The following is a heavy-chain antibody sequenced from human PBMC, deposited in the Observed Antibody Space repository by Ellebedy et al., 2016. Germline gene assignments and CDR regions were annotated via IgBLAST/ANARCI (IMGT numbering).Heavy chain of an antibody. D-gene: IGHD3-22*01. CDR1: GFTFSSYA. V-gene: IGHV3-23*01. J-gene: IGHJ4*02. Sequence: GGSLRLXXAASGFTFSSYAMSWVRQAPGKGLEWVSAISGSGGSTYYADSVKGRFTISRDNSKNTLYLQMNSLRAEDTAVYYCAKEIYYDSSGIDYWGQGTLVTVSS. CDR2: ISGSGGST. CDR3: AKEIYYDSSGIDY.